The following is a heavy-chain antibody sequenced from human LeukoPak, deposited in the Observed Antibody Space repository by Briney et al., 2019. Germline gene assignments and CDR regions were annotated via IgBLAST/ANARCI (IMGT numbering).Heavy chain of an antibody. CDR1: GGSFSGYY. J-gene: IGHJ4*02. V-gene: IGHV4-34*01. CDR3: ARGLRGPSKAVSFDY. D-gene: IGHD2-15*01. CDR2: INHSGST. Sequence: PSETLSLTCAVYGGSFSGYYWSWIRQPPGKGLEWIGEINHSGSTNYNPSLKSRVTISVDTSKNQFSLKLSSVTAADTAVYYCARGLRGPSKAVSFDYWGQGTLVTVSS.